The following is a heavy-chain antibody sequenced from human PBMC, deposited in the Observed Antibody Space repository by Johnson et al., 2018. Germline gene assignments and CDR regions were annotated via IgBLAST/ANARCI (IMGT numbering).Heavy chain of an antibody. V-gene: IGHV3-23*01. Sequence: EVQLLESGGGLVQPGGSLTLCCVASGFSFSTYAMNWVRQASGKGLEWVTHHSAGGAGIHYAGFVKGRFSISRDNSKNILVLQMNHLRAEDTAVYYCVKGASSAGTRGAFDIWGQGTMLTVSS. CDR1: GFSFSTYA. J-gene: IGHJ3*02. D-gene: IGHD6-13*01. CDR2: HSAGGAGI. CDR3: VKGASSAGTRGAFDI.